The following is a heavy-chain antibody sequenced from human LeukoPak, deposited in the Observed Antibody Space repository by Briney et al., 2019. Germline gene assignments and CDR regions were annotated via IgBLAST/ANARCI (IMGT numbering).Heavy chain of an antibody. Sequence: SETLSLTCTVSGGSISSGGYYWSWIRQHPGKGLEWIGYIYYSGSTYYNPSLKSRVTISVDTSKNQFSLRLSSVTAADTAVYYCARDLWGGSPDYWGQGTLVTVSS. CDR2: IYYSGST. J-gene: IGHJ4*02. V-gene: IGHV4-31*03. D-gene: IGHD1-26*01. CDR1: GGSISSGGYY. CDR3: ARDLWGGSPDY.